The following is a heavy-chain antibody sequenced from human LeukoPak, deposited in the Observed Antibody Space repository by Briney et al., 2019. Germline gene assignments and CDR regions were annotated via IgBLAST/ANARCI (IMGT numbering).Heavy chain of an antibody. CDR3: ARAEMPKYDIPDWFDP. CDR1: GFTFSSYS. V-gene: IGHV3-48*02. Sequence: GGSLRLSCAASGFTFSSYSMNWVRQAPGKGLEWVSYISSSSSTIYYADSVKGRFTISRDNAKNSLYLQMNSLRDEDTAVYYCARAEMPKYDIPDWFDPWGQGTLVTVSS. D-gene: IGHD3-9*01. J-gene: IGHJ5*02. CDR2: ISSSSSTI.